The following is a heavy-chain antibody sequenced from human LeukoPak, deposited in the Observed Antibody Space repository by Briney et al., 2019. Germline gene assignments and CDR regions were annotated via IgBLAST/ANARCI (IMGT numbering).Heavy chain of an antibody. V-gene: IGHV1-2*02. Sequence: ASVKVSCKASGYTFTGYYMHWVRQAPGQGLEWMGWINPNSGGTNYAQKFQGRVTMTRDTSISTAYMELSRLRSDDTAVYYCARDSKLTTETIFGVVNWFDPWGQGTLVTVSS. D-gene: IGHD3-3*01. CDR2: INPNSGGT. CDR3: ARDSKLTTETIFGVVNWFDP. CDR1: GYTFTGYY. J-gene: IGHJ5*02.